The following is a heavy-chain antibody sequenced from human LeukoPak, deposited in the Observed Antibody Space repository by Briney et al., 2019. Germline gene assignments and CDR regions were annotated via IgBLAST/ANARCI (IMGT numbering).Heavy chain of an antibody. J-gene: IGHJ3*02. Sequence: GGSLRLSCAASGFTFSSYAMNWARQAPGKGLEWVSGISRSGGSTNYADSVKGRFTISRDNSKNTLYLQMNSLRAEDTAVYYCAKAFREYGSSTYSSFDIWGQGTMVTVSS. CDR2: ISRSGGST. D-gene: IGHD6-13*01. CDR1: GFTFSSYA. CDR3: AKAFREYGSSTYSSFDI. V-gene: IGHV3-23*01.